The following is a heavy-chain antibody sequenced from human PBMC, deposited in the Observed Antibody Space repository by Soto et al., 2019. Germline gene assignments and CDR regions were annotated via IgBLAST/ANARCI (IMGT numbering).Heavy chain of an antibody. J-gene: IGHJ4*02. CDR2: LYNTGST. CDR1: GASISRYY. Sequence: PSETLSLTCTVSGASISRYYWSWIRQSPGKGLEWIGYLYNTGSTIYNPSLKSRVTISVDTSKNQFSLKMNSVTAADTAVYYCARTTTVTTSAFDYWGQGTLVTVSS. V-gene: IGHV4-59*12. CDR3: ARTTTVTTSAFDY. D-gene: IGHD4-17*01.